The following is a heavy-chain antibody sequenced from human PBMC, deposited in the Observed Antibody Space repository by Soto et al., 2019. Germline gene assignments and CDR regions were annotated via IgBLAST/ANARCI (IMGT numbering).Heavy chain of an antibody. J-gene: IGHJ6*02. CDR2: VIPVFRTA. CDR3: ARSRFVVGVNEAYYGMDV. Sequence: QVQLVQSGAEVKKPGSSVKVSCKSSGGTFSNSPISWVRQAPGQGLEWVGGVIPVFRTANYAQKFQGRVTITADEATNTDYMELSSLRSGDTAVYYCARSRFVVGVNEAYYGMDVWGQGTTVTVSS. CDR1: GGTFSNSP. V-gene: IGHV1-69*12. D-gene: IGHD3-10*01.